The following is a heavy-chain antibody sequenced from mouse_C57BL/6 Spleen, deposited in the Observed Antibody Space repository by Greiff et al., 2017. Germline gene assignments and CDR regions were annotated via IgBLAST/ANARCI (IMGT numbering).Heavy chain of an antibody. CDR3: ARENYGSSYWFAY. D-gene: IGHD1-1*01. V-gene: IGHV14-2*01. CDR2: IDPEDGET. Sequence: VQLKESGAELVKPGASVKLSCTASGFNIKDYYMHWVKQRTEQGLEWIGRIDPEDGETTYAPKFQGKATITADTSSNTAYLQLSSLTSEDTAVYYCARENYGSSYWFAYWGQGTLVTVSA. J-gene: IGHJ3*01. CDR1: GFNIKDYY.